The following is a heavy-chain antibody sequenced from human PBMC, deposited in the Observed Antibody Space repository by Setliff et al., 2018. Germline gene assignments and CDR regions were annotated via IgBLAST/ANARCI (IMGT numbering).Heavy chain of an antibody. Sequence: SETLSLTCSVYGGSLTTYYWGWIRQPPGKGLEWIGEINHSESTNYNPALKSRVTISIDTSRNQFSLSLSSVTAADTAVYYCARMVTGDSGEHWHFGLWGRGTLVTV. CDR2: INHSEST. J-gene: IGHJ2*01. V-gene: IGHV4-34*01. D-gene: IGHD4-17*01. CDR3: ARMVTGDSGEHWHFGL. CDR1: GGSLTTYY.